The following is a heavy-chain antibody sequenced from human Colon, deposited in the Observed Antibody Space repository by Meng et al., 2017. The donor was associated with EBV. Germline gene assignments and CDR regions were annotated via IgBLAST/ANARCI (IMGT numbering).Heavy chain of an antibody. CDR2: QCHADDT. Sequence: QLPSREWRLVLVKPSETLSLTCPFSGGPISRTGTCGGWFRQPPGKGLEWIGSQCHADDTYYNPSLMGRVTISVDTSKNQVSLKLTSVTAADTSIYYCARHTFSGNPGGLDSWGQGILVTVSS. CDR1: GGPISRTGTC. D-gene: IGHD4-23*01. V-gene: IGHV4-39*01. J-gene: IGHJ4*02. CDR3: ARHTFSGNPGGLDS.